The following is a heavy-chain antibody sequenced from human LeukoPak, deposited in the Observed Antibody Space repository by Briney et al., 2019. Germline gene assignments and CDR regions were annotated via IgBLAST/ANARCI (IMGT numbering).Heavy chain of an antibody. CDR1: GYTFTSYG. CDR3: ASTLAARDY. CDR2: IIPIFGTA. Sequence: SVKVSCKASGYTFTSYGISWVRQAPGQGLEWMGRIIPIFGTANYAQKFQGRVTVTTDESTSTAYMELSSLRSEDTAVYYCASTLAARDYWGQGTLVTVSS. V-gene: IGHV1-69*05. J-gene: IGHJ4*02. D-gene: IGHD6-6*01.